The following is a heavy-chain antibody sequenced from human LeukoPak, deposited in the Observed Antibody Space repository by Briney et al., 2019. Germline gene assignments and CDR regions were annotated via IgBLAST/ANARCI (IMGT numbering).Heavy chain of an antibody. CDR1: GFTFSSYS. Sequence: AGSLRLSCAASGFTFSSYSMNWVRQAPGKGLEWVSSISSSSSYIYYADSVKGRFTISRDNAKNSLYLQMNSLRAEDTAVYYCARVGCSGGSCYDFDYWGQGTLVTVSP. J-gene: IGHJ4*02. D-gene: IGHD2-15*01. V-gene: IGHV3-21*01. CDR3: ARVGCSGGSCYDFDY. CDR2: ISSSSSYI.